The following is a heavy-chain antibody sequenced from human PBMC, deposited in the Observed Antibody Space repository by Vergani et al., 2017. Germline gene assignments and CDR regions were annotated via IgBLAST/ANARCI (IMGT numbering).Heavy chain of an antibody. J-gene: IGHJ4*02. D-gene: IGHD3-9*01. CDR1: GFTFSNAW. CDR2: ISGSGGST. Sequence: EVQLVESGGGLVKPGGSLRLSCAASGFTFSNAWMSWVRQAPGKGLEWVSAISGSGGSTDYADSVKGRFTISRDNSKNTLYLQMNSLRAEDTAVYYCAKDPLRYFDWLPPRRLYFDYWGQGTLVTVSS. CDR3: AKDPLRYFDWLPPRRLYFDY. V-gene: IGHV3-23*04.